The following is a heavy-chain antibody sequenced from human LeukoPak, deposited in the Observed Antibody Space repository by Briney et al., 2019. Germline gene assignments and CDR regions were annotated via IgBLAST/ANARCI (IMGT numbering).Heavy chain of an antibody. V-gene: IGHV4-34*01. J-gene: IGHJ4*02. CDR3: ARGPLTNRRLRGSKYFDY. CDR2: INHSGST. Sequence: SETLSLTCAVYGGSFSGYYWSWIRQPPGKGLEWIGEINHSGSTNYNPSLKSRVTISVDTSKNQFSVKLSSVTAADTAVYYCARGPLTNRRLRGSKYFDYWGQGTLVTVSS. D-gene: IGHD3-10*01. CDR1: GGSFSGYY.